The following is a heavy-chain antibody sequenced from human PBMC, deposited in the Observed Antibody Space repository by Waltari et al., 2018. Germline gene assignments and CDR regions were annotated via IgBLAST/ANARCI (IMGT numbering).Heavy chain of an antibody. CDR1: GGTFSSYA. D-gene: IGHD3-3*01. CDR2: IIPIFGTA. CDR3: AGGVTSSGRFLEWLFAPFDY. V-gene: IGHV1-69*05. J-gene: IGHJ4*02. Sequence: QVQLVQSGAEVKKPGSSVKVSCKASGGTFSSYAISWVHQAPGQGLEWMGGIIPIFGTANYAQKFQGRVTITTDESTSTAYMELSSLRSEDTAVYYCAGGVTSSGRFLEWLFAPFDYWGQGTLVTVSS.